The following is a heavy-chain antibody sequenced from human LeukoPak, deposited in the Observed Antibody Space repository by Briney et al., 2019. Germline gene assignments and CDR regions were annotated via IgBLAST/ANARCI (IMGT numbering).Heavy chain of an antibody. CDR3: ARDPGDY. CDR1: GFTFSSYG. J-gene: IGHJ4*02. CDR2: ISYDGSNK. Sequence: GGSLRLSCAASGFTFSSYGMHWVRQAPGKGLEWVAVISYDGSNKYYADSVKGRFTISRDNAKNSLYLQMNSLRAEDTAVYYCARDPGDYWGQGTLVTVSS. V-gene: IGHV3-30*03.